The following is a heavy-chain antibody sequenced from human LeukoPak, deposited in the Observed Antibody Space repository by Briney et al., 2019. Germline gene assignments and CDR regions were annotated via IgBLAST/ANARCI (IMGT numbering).Heavy chain of an antibody. J-gene: IGHJ6*02. Sequence: SETLSFTCAVYGGSFSGYYWSWIRQPPGKGLEWIGEINHSGSTNYNPSLKSRVTISVDTSKNQFSLKLSSVTAADTAVYYCARGGLISSIAARRPYGMDVWGQGTTVTVSS. D-gene: IGHD6-6*01. CDR2: INHSGST. CDR1: GGSFSGYY. CDR3: ARGGLISSIAARRPYGMDV. V-gene: IGHV4-34*01.